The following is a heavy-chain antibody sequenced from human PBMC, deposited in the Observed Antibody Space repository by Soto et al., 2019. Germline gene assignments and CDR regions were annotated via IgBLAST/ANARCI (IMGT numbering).Heavy chain of an antibody. CDR1: GFTFSSYW. D-gene: IGHD1-26*01. CDR2: IKQDGSEK. Sequence: GGSLRLSCAASGFTFSSYWMSWVRQAPGKGLEWVANIKQDGSEKYYVESVKGRFTVSRDNAKNSLYLQMNSLRAEDTAVYYCARVGRHSGSYWPGNYFDYWGQGTLVTVSS. J-gene: IGHJ4*02. CDR3: ARVGRHSGSYWPGNYFDY. V-gene: IGHV3-7*03.